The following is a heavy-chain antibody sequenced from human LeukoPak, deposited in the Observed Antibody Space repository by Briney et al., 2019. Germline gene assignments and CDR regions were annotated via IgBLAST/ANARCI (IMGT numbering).Heavy chain of an antibody. D-gene: IGHD2-21*01. CDR2: ISGDNPGT. CDR1: GFTFNIYA. CDR3: AKAPRGSCNCGLCYYLDV. V-gene: IGHV3-23*01. Sequence: GGSLRLSCAASGFTFNIYAMSWARQTPGKGLEWVSAISGDNPGTYHADSVKGRFTISRDNSKSTLYLQMTNLKVEDTAIYYCAKAPRGSCNCGLCYYLDVWGKGTTVTVSS. J-gene: IGHJ6*03.